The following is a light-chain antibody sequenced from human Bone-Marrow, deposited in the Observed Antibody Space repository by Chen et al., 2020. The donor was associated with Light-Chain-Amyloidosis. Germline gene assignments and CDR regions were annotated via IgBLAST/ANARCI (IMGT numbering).Light chain of an antibody. CDR2: SNN. V-gene: IGLV1-44*01. Sequence: QSVLTQPPSVSGPPGQSVTISCSGRNSNIGNNAVNWYQQQYPVTAPKLLIYSNNQRPSGVPDRFAGSMSGTSASLAISGLQPEDEAEYYCATWDDSLNGVMFGGGTKLTVL. CDR3: ATWDDSLNGVM. J-gene: IGLJ3*02. CDR1: NSNIGNNA.